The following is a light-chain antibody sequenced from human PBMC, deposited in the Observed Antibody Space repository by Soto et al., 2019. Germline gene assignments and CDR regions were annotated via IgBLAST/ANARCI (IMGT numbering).Light chain of an antibody. CDR2: GAS. J-gene: IGKJ4*01. CDR3: QQYSNWPPLT. V-gene: IGKV3-15*01. CDR1: QSVSSN. Sequence: EIVMTQSPAILSVSPGERATLSCRASQSVSSNLAWHQQKPGQAPRLLIYGASTRATGIPARFSGSGSGTEFTLTISSLQSEDFAVYYCQQYSNWPPLTFGGGTKVEI.